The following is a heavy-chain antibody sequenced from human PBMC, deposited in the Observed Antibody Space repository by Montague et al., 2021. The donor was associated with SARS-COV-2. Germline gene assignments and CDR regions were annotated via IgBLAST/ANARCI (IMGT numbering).Heavy chain of an antibody. D-gene: IGHD2-21*02. CDR3: ARRRIKDILLVLPAPHLDV. V-gene: IGHV3-23*01. J-gene: IGHJ6*04. CDR1: DFTFSDYS. CDR2: ITGSGSTT. Sequence: SLRLSCAASDFTFSDYSMTWVRQAPGKGLEWVSFITGSGSTTYYADSVKGRFTISRDNSRSTLYLRMNSLRVEDTAVYYCARRRIKDILLVLPAPHLDVWGKGTTVTVSS.